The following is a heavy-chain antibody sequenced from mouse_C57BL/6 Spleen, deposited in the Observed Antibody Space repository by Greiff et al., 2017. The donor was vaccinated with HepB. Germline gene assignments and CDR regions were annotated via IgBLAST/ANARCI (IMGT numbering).Heavy chain of an antibody. V-gene: IGHV1-64*01. D-gene: IGHD1-1*01. J-gene: IGHJ4*01. CDR2: IHPNSGST. Sequence: QVQLQQPGAELVKPGASVKLSCKASGYTFTSYWMHWVKQRPGQGLEWIGMIHPNSGSTNYNEKFKSKATLTVDKSSSTAYMQLSSLTSDDSAVYYCARKPGLITTVVAPEGMDYWGQGTSVTVSS. CDR3: ARKPGLITTVVAPEGMDY. CDR1: GYTFTSYW.